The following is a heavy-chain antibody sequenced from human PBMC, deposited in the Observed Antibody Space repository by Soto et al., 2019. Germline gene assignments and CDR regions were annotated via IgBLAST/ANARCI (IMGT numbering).Heavy chain of an antibody. CDR1: GFTFSTYA. J-gene: IGHJ4*02. Sequence: GGSLRLSCAASGFTFSTYAMHWVRQAPGKGLEWVAVISYDGSNKYYADSVKGRFTISRDNSKNTLYLQMNSLRAGDTAIYYCAKGGHQYDTNGYYWAFWFDYWGQGALVTVSS. D-gene: IGHD3-22*01. V-gene: IGHV3-30-3*01. CDR2: ISYDGSNK. CDR3: AKGGHQYDTNGYYWAFWFDY.